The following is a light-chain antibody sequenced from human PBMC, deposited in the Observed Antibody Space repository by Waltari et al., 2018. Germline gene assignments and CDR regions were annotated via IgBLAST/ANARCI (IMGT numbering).Light chain of an antibody. J-gene: IGKJ1*01. CDR1: QSVSSNY. CDR3: QQYDNSWT. CDR2: SAS. V-gene: IGKV3-20*01. Sequence: EIVLTQSPGTLSLSPGERATLSCRASQSVSSNYLAWYQQKPGQAPRLLIYSASSRATGIPDRFSGSGSGTDFTLTISRLEPEDFAVYYCQQYDNSWTFGHGTKVEIK.